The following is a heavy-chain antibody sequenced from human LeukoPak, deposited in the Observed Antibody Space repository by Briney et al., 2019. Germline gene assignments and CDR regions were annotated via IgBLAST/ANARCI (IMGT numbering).Heavy chain of an antibody. J-gene: IGHJ4*02. Sequence: GGSVRLFCAASGFTFSSYEMNWVRQAPGKGLEWVSYISCSGSTIYYADSVKGRFTISRDNAKNSLYLQMNSLRAEDTAVYYCARDLAVAGKGPGDYWGQGTLVTV. D-gene: IGHD6-19*01. V-gene: IGHV3-48*03. CDR2: ISCSGSTI. CDR1: GFTFSSYE. CDR3: ARDLAVAGKGPGDY.